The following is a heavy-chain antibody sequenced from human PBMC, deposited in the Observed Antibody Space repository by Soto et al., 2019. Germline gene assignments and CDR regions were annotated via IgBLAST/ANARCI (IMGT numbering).Heavy chain of an antibody. CDR3: AKDKYYGSGSYYWFDP. V-gene: IGHV3-23*01. CDR1: GFTLHRYA. J-gene: IGHJ5*02. CDR2: ISCSAGST. Sequence: PGRYRRLSCAAPGFTLHRYAMSWVPSAPGKWLEWVSAISCSAGSTYYADSVKGRFTISRDNSKNTLYLQMNSLRAEDTAVYYCAKDKYYGSGSYYWFDPWGQGP. D-gene: IGHD3-10*01.